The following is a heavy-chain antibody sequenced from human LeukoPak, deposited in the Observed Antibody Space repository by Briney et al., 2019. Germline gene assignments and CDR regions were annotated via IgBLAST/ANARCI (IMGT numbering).Heavy chain of an antibody. V-gene: IGHV3-9*01. CDR3: AKVGYGDYIY. J-gene: IGHJ4*02. CDR2: ITWNSDDM. Sequence: GGSLRLSCAASGFTFDDYAMHWVRQAPGKGLEWVSGITWNSDDMDYADSVRGRFTISRDNAKNSLYLQMHSLRAEDTALYYCAKVGYGDYIYWGQGTLVTVSS. CDR1: GFTFDDYA. D-gene: IGHD4-17*01.